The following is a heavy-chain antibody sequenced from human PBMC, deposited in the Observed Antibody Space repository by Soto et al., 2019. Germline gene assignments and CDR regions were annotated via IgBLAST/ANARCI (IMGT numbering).Heavy chain of an antibody. CDR2: IYYSGST. D-gene: IGHD2-2*01. Sequence: SETLSLTCTVSGGSISSSSYYWGWIRQPPGKGLEWIGSIYYSGSTYYNPSLKSRVTISVDTSKNQFSLKLSSVTAADTAVYYCARAYQLLLENWGQGTLVTVSS. J-gene: IGHJ4*02. V-gene: IGHV4-39*01. CDR1: GGSISSSSYY. CDR3: ARAYQLLLEN.